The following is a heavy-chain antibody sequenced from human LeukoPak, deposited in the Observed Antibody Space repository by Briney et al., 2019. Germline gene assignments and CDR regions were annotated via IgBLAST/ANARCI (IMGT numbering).Heavy chain of an antibody. D-gene: IGHD3-3*01. J-gene: IGHJ4*02. V-gene: IGHV1-69*04. CDR2: IIPILGIA. CDR3: ARDLGSYDFWSGYYPFDY. Sequence: EASVKVSCKASGGTFSSYAISWVRQAPGQGLEWMGRIIPILGIANYARKFQGRVTITADKSTSTAYMELSSLRSEDTAVYYCARDLGSYDFWSGYYPFDYWGQGTLVTVSS. CDR1: GGTFSSYA.